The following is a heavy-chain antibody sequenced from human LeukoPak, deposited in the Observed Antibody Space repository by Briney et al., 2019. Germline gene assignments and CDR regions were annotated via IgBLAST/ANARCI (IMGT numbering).Heavy chain of an antibody. Sequence: PGGSLRLSCAASGFTFSSYSMNWVRQAPGKGLEWVSSISSSSSYIYYADSVKGRFTIFRDNAKNSLYLQMNSLRAEDTAVYYCARGPDPELGGFDYWGQGTLVTVSS. V-gene: IGHV3-21*01. CDR3: ARGPDPELGGFDY. CDR1: GFTFSSYS. D-gene: IGHD7-27*01. CDR2: ISSSSSYI. J-gene: IGHJ4*02.